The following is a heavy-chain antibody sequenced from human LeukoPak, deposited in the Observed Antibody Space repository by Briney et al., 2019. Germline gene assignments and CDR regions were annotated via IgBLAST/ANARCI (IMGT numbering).Heavy chain of an antibody. J-gene: IGHJ4*02. CDR1: GFTFDDYG. D-gene: IGHD6-19*01. CDR2: INWNGGRS. CDR3: ARGWYNSGYYCDY. V-gene: IGHV3-20*04. Sequence: GGSLRLSCAASGFTFDDYGMNWVRQAPGKGLEWVSGINWNGGRSGYADSVKGRFTISRDNAKNSLYLQMNSLRAEDTAVYYCARGWYNSGYYCDYWGQGTLVTVSS.